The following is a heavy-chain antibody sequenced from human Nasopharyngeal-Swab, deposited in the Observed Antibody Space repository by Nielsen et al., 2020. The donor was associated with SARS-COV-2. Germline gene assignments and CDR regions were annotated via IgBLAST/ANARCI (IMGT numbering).Heavy chain of an antibody. CDR1: GFTFSSYE. D-gene: IGHD6-6*01. V-gene: IGHV3-48*03. Sequence: GESLKISCAASGFTFSSYEMNWVRQAPGKGLEWVSYISSSGSTIYYADSVKGRFTISRDNAKNSLYLQMNSLRAEDTAVYYCATATPIDVEARPGRPYYWGQGTLVTVSS. CDR3: ATATPIDVEARPGRPYY. J-gene: IGHJ4*02. CDR2: ISSSGSTI.